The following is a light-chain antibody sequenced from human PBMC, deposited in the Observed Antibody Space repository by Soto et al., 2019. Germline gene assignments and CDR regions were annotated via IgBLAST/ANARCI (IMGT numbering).Light chain of an antibody. V-gene: IGKV3-20*01. Sequence: EIVLTQSPGTLSLSPGERATLSCRASQSVSSSYLAWYQQKPGQAPRLLIYGASSRATGIPDRFSGSGSGTDFTLPSSRLEPEDFAVYYCQQYGSSQGYTFGQGTKLEIK. J-gene: IGKJ2*01. CDR3: QQYGSSQGYT. CDR2: GAS. CDR1: QSVSSSY.